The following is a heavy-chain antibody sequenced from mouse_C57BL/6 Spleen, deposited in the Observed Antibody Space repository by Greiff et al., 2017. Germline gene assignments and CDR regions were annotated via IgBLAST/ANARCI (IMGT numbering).Heavy chain of an antibody. J-gene: IGHJ2*01. Sequence: EVQLVESGGDLVKPGGSLKLSCAASGFTFSSYGMSWVRQTPDKRLEWVATISSGGSYTYYPDSVKGRFTISRDNAKNTLYLQMSSLKSEDTAMYYCAITGTEGYYFDYWGQGTTLTVSS. V-gene: IGHV5-6*01. CDR3: AITGTEGYYFDY. CDR1: GFTFSSYG. CDR2: ISSGGSYT. D-gene: IGHD4-1*01.